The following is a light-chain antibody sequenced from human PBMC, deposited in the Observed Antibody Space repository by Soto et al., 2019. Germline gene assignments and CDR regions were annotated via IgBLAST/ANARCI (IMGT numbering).Light chain of an antibody. CDR3: QQYGSSRT. CDR1: SISSGY. J-gene: IGKJ1*01. Sequence: EIVLTQSPGTLSLSRGERSTRSCMASSISSGYLAWYQQKPGQAPRLLVCDASSRATGIADRFSGSGSGTDFTLTISSLETEDFAVYYCQQYGSSRTFRQGTKVDIK. CDR2: DAS. V-gene: IGKV3-20*01.